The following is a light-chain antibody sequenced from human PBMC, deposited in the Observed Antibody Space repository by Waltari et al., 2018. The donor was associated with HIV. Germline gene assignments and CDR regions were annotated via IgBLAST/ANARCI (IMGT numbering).Light chain of an antibody. Sequence: YVLAQSPPVSVAVGMTDSLPRSGEKVGCKRVHWYKERPGQAPRLNTHNNIHRPSGRPDRFSGSYSGGTATLTVSQLRAADEADYYCHDCDPLHSQRVFGPGTKVTVL. V-gene: IGLV3-21*04. CDR3: HDCDPLHSQRV. J-gene: IGLJ1*01. CDR1: KVGCKR. CDR2: NNI.